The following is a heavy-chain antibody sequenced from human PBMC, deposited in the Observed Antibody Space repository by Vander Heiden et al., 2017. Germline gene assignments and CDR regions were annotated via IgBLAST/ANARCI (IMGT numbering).Heavy chain of an antibody. J-gene: IGHJ3*02. Sequence: QVQLVQSGAEVKKPGASVKVSCTASGYTFTGYYMHWVRQAPGQGLEWMGWINPNSGGTNYAQKFQGWVTMTRDTSISTAYMELSRLRSDDTAVYYCARGYRIAAAGTGDAFDIWGQGTMVTVSS. D-gene: IGHD6-13*01. CDR3: ARGYRIAAAGTGDAFDI. V-gene: IGHV1-2*04. CDR1: GYTFTGYY. CDR2: INPNSGGT.